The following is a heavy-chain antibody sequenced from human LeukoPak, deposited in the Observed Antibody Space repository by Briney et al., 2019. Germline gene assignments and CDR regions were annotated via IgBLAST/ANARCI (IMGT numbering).Heavy chain of an antibody. CDR2: IYSSGST. V-gene: IGHV4-39*07. CDR3: ARSDGYGLVGI. Sequence: SETLSLTCTVSGVSISSGSNYLGWIRQPPGKTLEWIGSIYSSGSTYYNSSLKSRVIILIDTAKNHFSLNLSSVTAADTAVYYCARSDGYGLVGIWGQGTMVTVSS. D-gene: IGHD3-10*01. J-gene: IGHJ3*02. CDR1: GVSISSGSNY.